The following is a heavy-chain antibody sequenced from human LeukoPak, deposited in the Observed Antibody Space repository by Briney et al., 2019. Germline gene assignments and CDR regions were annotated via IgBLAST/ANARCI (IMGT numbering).Heavy chain of an antibody. V-gene: IGHV3-20*04. CDR1: GFTFDDYG. CDR3: ARDLLTGIGFMDPYYMDV. J-gene: IGHJ6*03. CDR2: INWNGGST. D-gene: IGHD3-9*01. Sequence: PGGSLRLSCAASGFTFDDYGMSWVRQVPGKGLEWVSGINWNGGSTRYADSVKGQFTISRDNAKNSLYLQMNSLRAEDTAVYYCARDLLTGIGFMDPYYMDVWGKGTTVTVSS.